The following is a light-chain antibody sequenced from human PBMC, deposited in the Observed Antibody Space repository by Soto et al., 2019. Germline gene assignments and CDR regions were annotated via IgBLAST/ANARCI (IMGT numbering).Light chain of an antibody. CDR1: SSDVGGYNY. CDR3: SSYTRSSTPWV. CDR2: EVS. V-gene: IGLV2-14*01. Sequence: QSALTQPASVSGSPGQSITISCTGTSSDVGGYNYVSWYQQHPGKAPKLMIYEVSNRPSGVSNRFSGSKSGNTASLTITGRQAEDEADYYCSSYTRSSTPWVFGGGTTLTVL. J-gene: IGLJ3*02.